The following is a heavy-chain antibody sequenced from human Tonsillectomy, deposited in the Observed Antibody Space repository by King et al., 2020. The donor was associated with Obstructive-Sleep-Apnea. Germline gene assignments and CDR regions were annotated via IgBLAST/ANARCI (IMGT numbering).Heavy chain of an antibody. CDR2: IYYSGST. CDR3: ARIPYSYGFVNCFDP. J-gene: IGHJ5*02. D-gene: IGHD5-18*01. CDR1: GGSINSGDYY. V-gene: IGHV4-31*03. Sequence: VQLQESGPGLVKPSQTLSLTCTVSGGSINSGDYYWHWIRQHPGKGLEWFGYIYYSGSTHYNPSLKSRVSISVDTSQNPFSLRLSSVTAADTAVYYCARIPYSYGFVNCFDPWGQGILVTVSS.